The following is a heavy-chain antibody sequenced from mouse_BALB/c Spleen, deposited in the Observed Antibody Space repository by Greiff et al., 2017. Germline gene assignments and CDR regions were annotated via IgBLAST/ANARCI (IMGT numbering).Heavy chain of an antibody. J-gene: IGHJ4*01. Sequence: EVQLVESGGGLVKPGGSLKLSCAASGFTFSSYTMSWVRQTPEKRLEWVATISSGGSYTYYPASVKGRYTISRDNAKNTLYLQMSSLKSEDTAMYYCTRELTGPYYAMDYWGQGTSVTVSS. CDR3: TRELTGPYYAMDY. D-gene: IGHD4-1*01. CDR1: GFTFSSYT. CDR2: ISSGGSYT. V-gene: IGHV5-6-4*01.